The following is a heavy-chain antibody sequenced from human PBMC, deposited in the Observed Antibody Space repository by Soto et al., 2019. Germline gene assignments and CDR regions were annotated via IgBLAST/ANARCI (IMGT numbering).Heavy chain of an antibody. J-gene: IGHJ6*02. CDR3: ARDLIADAVVGGMDV. D-gene: IGHD6-13*01. Sequence: QVQLVESGGGVVQPGRSLRLSCAASGFTFSSCGMHWVRQAPGKGLEWVAVIWSDGNNRYYADSVKGRFTISRYNSKNTLHLQMNSLRAEDTAVYYCARDLIADAVVGGMDVWGQGTTVCVSS. CDR2: IWSDGNNR. CDR1: GFTFSSCG. V-gene: IGHV3-33*01.